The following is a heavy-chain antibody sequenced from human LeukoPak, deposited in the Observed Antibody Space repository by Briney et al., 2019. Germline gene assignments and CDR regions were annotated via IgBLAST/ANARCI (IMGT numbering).Heavy chain of an antibody. CDR3: VRQDIGSYLGGY. CDR1: GFTLNGYW. D-gene: IGHD1-26*01. CDR2: INSDGTNT. Sequence: PGGSLRLSCAAFGFTLNGYWMHWVRQVPGTGPVWVSYINSDGTNTDYADSVKGRFTIFRDNDKKTLYLQMNSLRDEDTAVDYCVRQDIGSYLGGYWGQGTLVTVSS. V-gene: IGHV3-74*01. J-gene: IGHJ4*02.